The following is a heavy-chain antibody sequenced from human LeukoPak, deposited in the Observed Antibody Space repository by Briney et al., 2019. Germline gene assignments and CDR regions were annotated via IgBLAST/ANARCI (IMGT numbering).Heavy chain of an antibody. D-gene: IGHD3-10*01. J-gene: IGHJ6*02. V-gene: IGHV1-3*01. CDR3: ARDHITMVRGVYYYGMDV. CDR2: INAGNGNT. CDR1: GYTFTSYA. Sequence: ASVKVSCKATGYTFTSYAMHWVRQAPEQRLEWMGWINAGNGNTKYSQKFQGRVTITRDTSASTAYMELSSLRSEDTAVYYCARDHITMVRGVYYYGMDVWGQGTTVTVSS.